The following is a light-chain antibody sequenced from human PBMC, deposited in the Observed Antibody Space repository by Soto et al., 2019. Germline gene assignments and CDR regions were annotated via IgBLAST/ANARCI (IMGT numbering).Light chain of an antibody. J-gene: IGLJ1*01. CDR3: AAWDDSLNGPV. CDR1: SSNIGSNT. Sequence: QSVLTQPPSASGTPGQRVTISCSGSSSNIGSNTVNWYQQLPGTAPKLLIYNNNQRPSGVPDRFSGSKSGTSASLAISGLQSEDEADYYCAAWDDSLNGPVFGTGTNVTVL. CDR2: NNN. V-gene: IGLV1-44*01.